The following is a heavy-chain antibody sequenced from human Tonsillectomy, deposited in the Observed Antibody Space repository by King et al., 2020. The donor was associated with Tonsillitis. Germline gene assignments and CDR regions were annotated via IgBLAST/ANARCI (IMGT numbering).Heavy chain of an antibody. V-gene: IGHV3-23*04. CDR2: ISGSGGST. D-gene: IGHD3-3*01. CDR1: GFTFSSYA. CDR3: ASHYDFRSGSAHGFFDR. J-gene: IGHJ2*01. Sequence: VQLVESGGGLVQPGGSLRLSCAGSGFTFSSYAMSWVRQAPGKGLEWVSAISGSGGSTYYADSVKGRFTISRDNSKNTQSLLMDSLRAEDTAVYYCASHYDFRSGSAHGFFDRWGRGTLAT.